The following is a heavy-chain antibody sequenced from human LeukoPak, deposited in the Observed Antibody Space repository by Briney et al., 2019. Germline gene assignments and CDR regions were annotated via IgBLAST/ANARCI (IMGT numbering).Heavy chain of an antibody. CDR2: ITHSGST. Sequence: PSETLSLTCAVYGGSFSDYGWSWIRQPPGKGLEWIGEITHSGSTNYNPSLKSRVTISVYTSKNQFSLKLSSVTAADTAVYYCARPPMRGWFDPWGQGTLVTVSS. V-gene: IGHV4-34*01. CDR1: GGSFSDYG. CDR3: ARPPMRGWFDP. J-gene: IGHJ5*02.